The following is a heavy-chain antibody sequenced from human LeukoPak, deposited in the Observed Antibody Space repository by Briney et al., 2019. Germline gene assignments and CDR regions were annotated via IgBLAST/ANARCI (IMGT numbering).Heavy chain of an antibody. CDR1: GFTVSSNY. V-gene: IGHV3-53*01. J-gene: IGHJ5*02. CDR3: ARGGGSGWYEGWFDP. Sequence: PGGSLRLSCAASGFTVSSNYMSWVRQAPGKGLEWVSVIYSGGSTYYADSVKGRFTISRDNSKNTLYLQMNSLRAEDTAVYYCARGGGSGWYEGWFDPWGQGTLVTVSS. CDR2: IYSGGST. D-gene: IGHD6-19*01.